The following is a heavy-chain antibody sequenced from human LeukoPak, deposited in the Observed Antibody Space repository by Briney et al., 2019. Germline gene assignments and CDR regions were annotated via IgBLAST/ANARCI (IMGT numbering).Heavy chain of an antibody. CDR3: AIIPTVTPPDY. V-gene: IGHV3-9*01. Sequence: GGSLRLSCAASGFTFDDYAMHWVRQAPGKGLEWVSGISWNSGSIGYADSVKGRFTISRDNAKNSLYLQMNSLRAEDTALYYCAIIPTVTPPDYWGQGTLVTVSS. CDR2: ISWNSGSI. CDR1: GFTFDDYA. D-gene: IGHD4-17*01. J-gene: IGHJ4*02.